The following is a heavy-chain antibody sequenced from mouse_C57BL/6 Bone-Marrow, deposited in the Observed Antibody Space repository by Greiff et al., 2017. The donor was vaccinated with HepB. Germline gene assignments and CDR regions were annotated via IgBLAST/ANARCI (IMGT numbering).Heavy chain of an antibody. Sequence: VQLKESGGGLVKPGGSLKLSCAASGFTFSDYGMHWVRQAPEKGLEWVAYISSGSSTIYYADTVKGRFTISRDNAKNTLFLQMTSLRSEDTAMYYCARIPYYYGSSSGYFDVWGTGTTVTVSS. CDR2: ISSGSSTI. CDR1: GFTFSDYG. J-gene: IGHJ1*03. D-gene: IGHD1-1*01. V-gene: IGHV5-17*01. CDR3: ARIPYYYGSSSGYFDV.